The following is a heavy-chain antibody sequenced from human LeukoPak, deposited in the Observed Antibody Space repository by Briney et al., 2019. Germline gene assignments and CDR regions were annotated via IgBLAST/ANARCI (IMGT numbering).Heavy chain of an antibody. D-gene: IGHD2-8*01. CDR3: AREGCTNGVCSSRAFDI. V-gene: IGHV3-53*01. J-gene: IGHJ3*02. Sequence: GGSLRLSCAASGLIFSSYGMHWVRQAPGKGLEWVSVIYSGGSTYYADSVKGRFTISRDNSKNTLYLQMNSLRAEDTAVYYCAREGCTNGVCSSRAFDIWGQGTMVTVSS. CDR1: GLIFSSYG. CDR2: IYSGGST.